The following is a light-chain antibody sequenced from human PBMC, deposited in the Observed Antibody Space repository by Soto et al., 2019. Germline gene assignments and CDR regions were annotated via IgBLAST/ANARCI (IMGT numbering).Light chain of an antibody. V-gene: IGKV1-5*01. CDR3: QQYNSYSVNA. J-gene: IGKJ2*01. Sequence: DIQMTQSPYTLSASVGDRVTITCRASQSISGWLAWYQQQPGKAPKLLIYDASSLESGVPSRFSGSGSGTEFSLTISRLQPDDFATYYCQQYNSYSVNAFGQGTKLEIK. CDR1: QSISGW. CDR2: DAS.